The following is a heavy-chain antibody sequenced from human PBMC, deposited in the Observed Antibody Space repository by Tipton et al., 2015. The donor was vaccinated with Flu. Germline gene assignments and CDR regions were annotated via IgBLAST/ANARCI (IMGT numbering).Heavy chain of an antibody. D-gene: IGHD4-17*01. CDR3: ARDRVGDYSGFDP. Sequence: TLSLTCTVSGGSISSGSYYWSWIRQPAGKGLEWIGRIYTSGSTNYNPSLKSRVTISVDTSKNQFSLKLSSVTAADTAVYYCARDRVGDYSGFDPWGQGTLVTFSS. CDR2: IYTSGST. V-gene: IGHV4-61*02. CDR1: GGSISSGSYY. J-gene: IGHJ5*02.